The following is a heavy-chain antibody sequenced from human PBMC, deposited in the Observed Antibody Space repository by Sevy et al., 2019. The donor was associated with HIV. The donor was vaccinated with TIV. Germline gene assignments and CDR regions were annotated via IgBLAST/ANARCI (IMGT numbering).Heavy chain of an antibody. J-gene: IGHJ4*02. V-gene: IGHV3-43*01. D-gene: IGHD6-19*01. Sequence: GGSLRLSCAASGFTFDDYTMHWVRQAPGKGLEWVVLISWDGGSTYYADSVNGRFTISRANSKNSLYLQMNSLGTEDTVLYYCASSGWSLYYFDYWGQGTLVTVSS. CDR2: ISWDGGST. CDR1: GFTFDDYT. CDR3: ASSGWSLYYFDY.